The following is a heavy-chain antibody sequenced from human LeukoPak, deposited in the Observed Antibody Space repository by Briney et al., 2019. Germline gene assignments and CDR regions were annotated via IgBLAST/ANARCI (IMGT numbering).Heavy chain of an antibody. J-gene: IGHJ4*02. CDR2: ISGSGDST. CDR1: GFTFSSYA. Sequence: GGSLRLSCAASGFTFSSYAMSWVRQAPGKGLEWVSAISGSGDSTYYGDSVKGRSTISKDNTTPTLYLHINSLRAADTAVYYCATPRPLDSSSWSHGDYWGQGTLVTISS. V-gene: IGHV3-23*01. D-gene: IGHD6-13*01. CDR3: ATPRPLDSSSWSHGDY.